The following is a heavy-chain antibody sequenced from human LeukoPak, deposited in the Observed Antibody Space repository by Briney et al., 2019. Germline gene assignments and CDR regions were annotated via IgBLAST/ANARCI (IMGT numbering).Heavy chain of an antibody. CDR2: INHSGST. CDR1: GGSFSGYS. V-gene: IGHV4-34*01. J-gene: IGHJ4*02. D-gene: IGHD3-16*02. CDR3: ARGRAYDYVWGSYRLYYFDY. Sequence: SETPSLTCAVYGGSFSGYSWRWIRQPPGKGLEWIGQINHSGSTNYNPSLKSRVTISVDTSKNQFSLKLSSVTAADTAVYYCARGRAYDYVWGSYRLYYFDYWGQGTLVTVSS.